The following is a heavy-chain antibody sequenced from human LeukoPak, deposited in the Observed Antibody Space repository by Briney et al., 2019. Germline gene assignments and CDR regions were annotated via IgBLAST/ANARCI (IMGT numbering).Heavy chain of an antibody. CDR2: ISSSSTI. Sequence: GGSLRLSCAASGFTFSSYSMNWVRQAPGKGLEWVSYISSSSTIYYADSVKGRFTISRDNAKNSLYLQMNSLRAEDTAVYYCARVGGPNDYWGQGTLVTVSS. J-gene: IGHJ4*02. CDR1: GFTFSSYS. V-gene: IGHV3-48*04. D-gene: IGHD4/OR15-4a*01. CDR3: ARVGGPNDY.